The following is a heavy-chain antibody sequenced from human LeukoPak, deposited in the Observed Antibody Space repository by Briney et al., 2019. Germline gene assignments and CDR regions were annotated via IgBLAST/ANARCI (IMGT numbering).Heavy chain of an antibody. D-gene: IGHD3-10*01. CDR3: ARAAPWFGESDAFDI. J-gene: IGHJ3*02. V-gene: IGHV4-59*01. Sequence: SETLSLTCTVSGGSISSYYWSWIRQPPGKGLEWIGYIYYSGSTNYNPSLKSRVTISVDTSKNQFSLKLSSVTAADTAVYYCARAAPWFGESDAFDIWGQGTMVTVSS. CDR2: IYYSGST. CDR1: GGSISSYY.